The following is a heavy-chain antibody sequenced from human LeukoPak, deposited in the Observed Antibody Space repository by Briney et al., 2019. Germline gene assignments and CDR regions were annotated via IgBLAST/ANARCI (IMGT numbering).Heavy chain of an antibody. Sequence: SETLSLTCAVYGGSFSGYYWMWIRQPPGKGLEWIGEINHSGSTNYNPSLKSRVTISVDTSKNQFSLKLSSVTAADTAVYYCARTTEAHSWRTRYYDYYMDVWGKGTTVTVSS. CDR2: INHSGST. J-gene: IGHJ6*03. CDR3: ARTTEAHSWRTRYYDYYMDV. V-gene: IGHV4-34*01. CDR1: GGSFSGYY. D-gene: IGHD6-13*01.